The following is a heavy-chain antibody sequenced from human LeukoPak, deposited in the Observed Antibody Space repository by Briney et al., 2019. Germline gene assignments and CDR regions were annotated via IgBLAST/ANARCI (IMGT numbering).Heavy chain of an antibody. J-gene: IGHJ4*02. CDR3: ARDGSGSYLFDY. V-gene: IGHV3-7*01. D-gene: IGHD1-26*01. CDR1: GRTFSTNW. CDR2: MKQDGREK. Sequence: GGSLRLSCAASGRTFSTNWMSWVRQAPGTGLEWVANMKQDGREKYYVDSVKGRFTISRDNAKNSLYLQMNSLRAEDTAVYYCARDGSGSYLFDYWGQGTLVTVSS.